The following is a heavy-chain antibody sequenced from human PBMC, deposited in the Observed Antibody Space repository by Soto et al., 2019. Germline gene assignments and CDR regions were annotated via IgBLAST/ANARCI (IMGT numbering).Heavy chain of an antibody. CDR2: ISGSGGST. D-gene: IGHD3-3*01. V-gene: IGHV3-23*01. J-gene: IGHJ3*02. Sequence: GGSLRLSCAASGFNFSSYAMSWVRQAPGKGLEWVSEISGSGGSTYYADTVKGRFTISRDNSKNTLYLQMNSLRAEDTAVYYCAKHKQFTIFGVVSPDAFDIWGQGTMVTVSS. CDR3: AKHKQFTIFGVVSPDAFDI. CDR1: GFNFSSYA.